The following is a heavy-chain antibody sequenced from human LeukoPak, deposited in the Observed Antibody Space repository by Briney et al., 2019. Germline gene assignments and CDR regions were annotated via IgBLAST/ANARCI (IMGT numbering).Heavy chain of an antibody. CDR3: ARAQAGHFDY. Sequence: SETLSHTCTVSGGSISNYCWSWIRQPAGNGLEWIGRICATGSSNYNPFLKSRVTMSVDTSKKQFSLKLSSVTAADTAVYYCARAQAGHFDYWGQGTLVTVSS. CDR1: GGSISNYC. J-gene: IGHJ4*02. CDR2: ICATGSS. V-gene: IGHV4-4*07.